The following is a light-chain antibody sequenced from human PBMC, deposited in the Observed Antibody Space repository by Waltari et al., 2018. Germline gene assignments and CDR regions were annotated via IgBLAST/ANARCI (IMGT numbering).Light chain of an antibody. CDR3: QQYYDYQRS. CDR2: AAS. Sequence: AIRMTQSPSSLSASTGDRVTITCRASQSVSTYLAWYQQKPGKAPKLLIYAASTLKRGVPLRFRGSGSGTDFTLSISCLQSEDFATYYCQQYYDYQRSFGQGTKVEIK. CDR1: QSVSTY. V-gene: IGKV1-8*01. J-gene: IGKJ1*01.